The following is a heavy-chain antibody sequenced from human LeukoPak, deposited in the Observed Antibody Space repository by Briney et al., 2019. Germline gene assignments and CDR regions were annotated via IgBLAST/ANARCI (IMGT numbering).Heavy chain of an antibody. Sequence: SETLSLTCAVYGGSFSGYYWSWIRQPPGKGLEWIGEINHSGSTNYNPSLKSRVTISVDTSKNQFSLKLTSVTAADTAVYYCARVGCSGGSCYQSRGAFDIWATGQWSPSLQ. V-gene: IGHV4-34*01. CDR3: ARVGCSGGSCYQSRGAFDI. D-gene: IGHD2-15*01. CDR2: INHSGST. CDR1: GGSFSGYY. J-gene: IGHJ3*02.